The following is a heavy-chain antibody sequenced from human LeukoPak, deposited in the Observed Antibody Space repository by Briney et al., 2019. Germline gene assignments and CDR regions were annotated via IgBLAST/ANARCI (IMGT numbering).Heavy chain of an antibody. J-gene: IGHJ4*02. CDR2: ISYDGNYR. Sequence: PGGSLRLSCAASGFIFSTYAMHWVRQARGKGLEWVAIISYDGNYRNYADSVKGRFTISRDNSKNTLHLQMNSLGAEDTAVYYCQGSAANSDFDYWGQGTLVTVSS. V-gene: IGHV3-30*03. D-gene: IGHD6-13*01. CDR3: QGSAANSDFDY. CDR1: GFIFSTYA.